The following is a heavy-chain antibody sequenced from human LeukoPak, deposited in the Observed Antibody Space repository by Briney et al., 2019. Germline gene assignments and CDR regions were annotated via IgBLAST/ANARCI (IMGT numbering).Heavy chain of an antibody. Sequence: GGSLRLSCAGSGFIFSNYEMNWVRQAPGKGLEWVSYISSTGSDIYYADSVKGRFTISRDNAESSLYLQMNSLRAEDMAVYYCARDLPTGTYRAYFDNWGQGTLVTVSS. J-gene: IGHJ4*02. CDR3: ARDLPTGTYRAYFDN. D-gene: IGHD1-26*01. CDR1: GFIFSNYE. V-gene: IGHV3-48*03. CDR2: ISSTGSDI.